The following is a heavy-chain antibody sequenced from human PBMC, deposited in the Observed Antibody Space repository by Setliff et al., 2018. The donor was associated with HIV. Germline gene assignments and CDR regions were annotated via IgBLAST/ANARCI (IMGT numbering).Heavy chain of an antibody. D-gene: IGHD1-1*01. J-gene: IGHJ4*02. CDR2: INPNSGDT. CDR3: ARGRASYNVLVY. CDR1: GYTFTGYY. Sequence: ASVKVSCKASGYTFTGYYVHWVRQAPGQGPEWMGWINPNSGDTNYAQKFQGRVSMTRDTSIFTAYMELSRLRSDDSAVYYCARGRASYNVLVYWGQGSLVTVSS. V-gene: IGHV1-2*02.